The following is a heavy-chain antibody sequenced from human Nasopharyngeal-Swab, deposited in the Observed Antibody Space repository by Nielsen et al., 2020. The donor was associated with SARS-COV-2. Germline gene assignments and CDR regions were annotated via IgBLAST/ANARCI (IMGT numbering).Heavy chain of an antibody. Sequence: GGSLRLSCAASGFTVSSNYMSWVRQAPGQGLEWVSVIYSGGSTYYADSVKGRFTISRDNSKNTLYLQMNSLRAEDTAVYYCARDLYRQQWPLYNYYGMDVWGQGTTVTVSS. V-gene: IGHV3-53*01. J-gene: IGHJ6*02. CDR3: ARDLYRQQWPLYNYYGMDV. D-gene: IGHD6-19*01. CDR2: IYSGGST. CDR1: GFTVSSNY.